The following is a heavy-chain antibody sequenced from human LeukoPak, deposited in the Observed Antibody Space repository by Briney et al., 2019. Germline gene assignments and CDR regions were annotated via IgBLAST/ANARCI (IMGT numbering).Heavy chain of an antibody. D-gene: IGHD3-22*01. Sequence: AGGSLRLSCVVSGFTFSSYGMHWGRQAPGKGLEWVAVISYDGSNKYYADSVKGRFTISRDNSKNTLYLQMNSLRAEDTAVYYCAKRGYYYDSSGYYSRTYFDYWGQRTLVIVSS. V-gene: IGHV3-30*18. J-gene: IGHJ4*02. CDR3: AKRGYYYDSSGYYSRTYFDY. CDR2: ISYDGSNK. CDR1: GFTFSSYG.